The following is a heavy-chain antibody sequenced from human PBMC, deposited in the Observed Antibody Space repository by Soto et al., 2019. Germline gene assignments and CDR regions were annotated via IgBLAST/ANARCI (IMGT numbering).Heavy chain of an antibody. D-gene: IGHD1-26*01. CDR3: ARGGYDY. CDR1: GGSISSSSYY. J-gene: IGHJ4*02. CDR2: IYYSGST. V-gene: IGHV4-39*01. Sequence: QLQLQESGPGLVKPSETLSLTCTVSGGSISSSSYYWGWIRQPPGKGLECIGTIYYSGSTYYNTSLKSPVTIPLATSKNQFSLRLSSVTAADTAVYYCARGGYDYWGQGTLVTVSS.